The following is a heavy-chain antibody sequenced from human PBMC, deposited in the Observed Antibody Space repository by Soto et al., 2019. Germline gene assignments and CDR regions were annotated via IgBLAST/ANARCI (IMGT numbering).Heavy chain of an antibody. Sequence: QVQLVQSGAEVKKPGSSVKVSCKASGGTFNTYTISWVRQVPGQGHEWMGGIMPLYAKPTYAQPFLGRLTIAADEHTSTVYMEWSSLRSEDTALYYCASLNNWSSGDGRIDVWGRGTAGSVSS. J-gene: IGHJ6*02. CDR2: IMPLYAKP. V-gene: IGHV1-69*01. D-gene: IGHD1-26*01. CDR1: GGTFNTYT. CDR3: ASLNNWSSGDGRIDV.